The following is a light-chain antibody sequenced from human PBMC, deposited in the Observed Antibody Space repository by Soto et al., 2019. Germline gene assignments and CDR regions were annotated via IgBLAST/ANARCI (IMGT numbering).Light chain of an antibody. CDR1: SSNIGSNT. CDR3: AAWDDSLNGLV. Sequence: QSVLTQPPSASGTPGQRVTISCSGSSSNIGSNTVNWYQQLPGTAPKLLIYNNNQRPSGVPDRFSRSKSGTSASLAISGLQSEDEADYYCAAWDDSLNGLVFGTGTKVTVL. V-gene: IGLV1-44*01. J-gene: IGLJ1*01. CDR2: NNN.